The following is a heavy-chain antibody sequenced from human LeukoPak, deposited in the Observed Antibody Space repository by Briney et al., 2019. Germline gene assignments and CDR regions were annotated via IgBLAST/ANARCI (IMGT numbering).Heavy chain of an antibody. D-gene: IGHD3-16*02. V-gene: IGHV4-61*02. CDR3: ARRTFGGVIKY. J-gene: IGHJ4*02. CDR2: IYTSGNT. Sequence: SETLSLTCTVSGGSISSGTYYWSWIRQPAGKALEWIGRIYTSGNTNYNPSLKSRVTLSVDTSKNQFSLNLSSVTAADTAVYYCARRTFGGVIKYWGQGTLVTVSS. CDR1: GGSISSGTYY.